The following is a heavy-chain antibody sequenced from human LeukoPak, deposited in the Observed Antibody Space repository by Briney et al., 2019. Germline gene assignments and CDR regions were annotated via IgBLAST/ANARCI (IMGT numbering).Heavy chain of an antibody. V-gene: IGHV1-24*01. D-gene: IGHD3-9*01. CDR1: GYTLTELS. Sequence: ASVKVSCKVSGYTLTELSMHWVRQAPGKGLEWMGGFDPEDGETIYAQKFQGRVTMTEDTSTDTAYMELSSLRSEDTAVYYCATAGAYYDILTGSLFHPCYFDYWGQGTLVTVSS. J-gene: IGHJ4*02. CDR2: FDPEDGET. CDR3: ATAGAYYDILTGSLFHPCYFDY.